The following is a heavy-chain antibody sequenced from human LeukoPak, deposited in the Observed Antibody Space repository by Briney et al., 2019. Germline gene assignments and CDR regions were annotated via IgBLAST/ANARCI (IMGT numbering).Heavy chain of an antibody. Sequence: RASVKVSCKASGGTFSRYAISWVRQAPGQGLEWMGGIIPIFGTANYAQKFQGRVTITTDESTSTAYMELSSLRSEDTAVYYCARGGEMATITHFDYWGQGTLVTVSS. CDR3: ARGGEMATITHFDY. V-gene: IGHV1-69*05. CDR2: IIPIFGTA. D-gene: IGHD5-24*01. J-gene: IGHJ4*02. CDR1: GGTFSRYA.